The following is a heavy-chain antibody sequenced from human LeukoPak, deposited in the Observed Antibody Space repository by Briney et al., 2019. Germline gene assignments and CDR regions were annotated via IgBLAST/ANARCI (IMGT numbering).Heavy chain of an antibody. CDR1: GFTFSSYW. CDR3: ARDTAGFEQ. V-gene: IGHV3-7*01. CDR2: INQDGNEK. D-gene: IGHD2-8*02. J-gene: IGHJ4*02. Sequence: AGGSLRLSCAASGFTFSSYWMSWVRQAPGKGLEWVANINQDGNEKYYMDSVKGRFTISRDNAKNSLYLQMNSLRAEDTAVYYCARDTAGFEQWGQGTLVTVSS.